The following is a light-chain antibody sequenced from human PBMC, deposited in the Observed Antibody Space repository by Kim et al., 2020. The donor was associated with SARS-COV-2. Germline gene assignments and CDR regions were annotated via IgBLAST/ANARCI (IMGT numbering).Light chain of an antibody. CDR3: SSYAGSNNLV. CDR2: EVS. CDR1: SSDASGYDV. Sequence: SVPIYYGGTSSDASGYDVVSGYPHHPGKAPKLMIYEVSKRPSGVPDRFSGSKTGNTASLTVAGLQAEDEADYYCSSYAGSNNLVFGGGTQLNVL. J-gene: IGLJ2*01. V-gene: IGLV2-8*01.